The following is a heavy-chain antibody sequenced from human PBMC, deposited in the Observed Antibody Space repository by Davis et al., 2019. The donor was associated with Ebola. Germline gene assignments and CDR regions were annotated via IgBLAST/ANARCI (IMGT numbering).Heavy chain of an antibody. CDR3: ARCMTTVTRGLNWFDP. Sequence: PSETLSLTCTVSGGSISSGDYYWSWIRQPPGKGLEWIGYIYYSGSTYYNPSLKSRVTISVDTSKNQFSLKLSSVTAADTAVYYCARCMTTVTRGLNWFDPWGQGTLVTVSS. D-gene: IGHD4-17*01. CDR2: IYYSGST. J-gene: IGHJ5*02. CDR1: GGSISSGDYY. V-gene: IGHV4-30-4*01.